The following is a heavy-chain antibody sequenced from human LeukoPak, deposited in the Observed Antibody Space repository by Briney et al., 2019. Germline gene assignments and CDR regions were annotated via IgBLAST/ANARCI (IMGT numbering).Heavy chain of an antibody. Sequence: PGGSLRLSCAASGFTFSTYEMNWVRQAPGKGLEWVSSIGTDGYSYSAVSVKGRFTISRDNTKSTLYLQMDSLTVEDTALYYCARGTIGGNPAGAYWGQGTLVTVSS. CDR2: IGTDGYS. D-gene: IGHD4-23*01. CDR3: ARGTIGGNPAGAY. CDR1: GFTFSTYE. J-gene: IGHJ4*02. V-gene: IGHV3-21*06.